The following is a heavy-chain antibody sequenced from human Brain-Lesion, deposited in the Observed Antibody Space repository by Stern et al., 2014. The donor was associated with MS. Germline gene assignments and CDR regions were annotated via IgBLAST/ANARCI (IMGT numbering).Heavy chain of an antibody. D-gene: IGHD1-14*01. CDR3: ARDITGSSAYFAY. J-gene: IGHJ4*02. CDR1: GFTFDDYA. V-gene: IGHV3-9*01. Sequence: EVQLVESGGDLVQPGRSLRLSCAAFGFTFDDYAMHWVRQAPGKGLEWVAGISWNSGPIGYADSVKGRFTTSRDNAYSSLYLQMNSLRPEDTALYYGARDITGSSAYFAYWGQGTLVTVSS. CDR2: ISWNSGPI.